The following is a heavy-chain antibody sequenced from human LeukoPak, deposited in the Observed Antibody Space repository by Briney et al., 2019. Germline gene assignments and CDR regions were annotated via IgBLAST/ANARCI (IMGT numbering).Heavy chain of an antibody. CDR1: GGSISSGGYS. J-gene: IGHJ4*02. D-gene: IGHD3-10*01. CDR3: ARDKDYYGSGVPFNY. V-gene: IGHV4-30-4*07. Sequence: PSETLSLTCAVSGGSISSGGYSWSWIRQPPGKGLEWIGYIYYSGSTYYNPSLKSRVTISVDTSKNQFSLKLSSVTAADTAVYYCARDKDYYGSGVPFNYWGQGTLVTVSS. CDR2: IYYSGST.